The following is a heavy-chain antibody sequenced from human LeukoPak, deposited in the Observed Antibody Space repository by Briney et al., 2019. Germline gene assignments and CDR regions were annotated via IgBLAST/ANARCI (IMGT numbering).Heavy chain of an antibody. Sequence: SETLSLTCAVYGGSLSGYYWSWIRQPPGKGLEWIGEINHSGGTNYNPSLKSRVTISVDTSKNQFSLKLSSVTAADTAVYYCARGRAGYSSSWYDENYFDYWGQGTLVTVSS. D-gene: IGHD6-13*01. J-gene: IGHJ4*02. CDR2: INHSGGT. CDR3: ARGRAGYSSSWYDENYFDY. V-gene: IGHV4-34*01. CDR1: GGSLSGYY.